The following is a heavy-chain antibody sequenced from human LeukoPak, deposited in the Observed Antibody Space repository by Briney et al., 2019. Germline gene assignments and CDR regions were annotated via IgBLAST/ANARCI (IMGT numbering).Heavy chain of an antibody. J-gene: IGHJ6*02. CDR3: ARRPHYYGSGSYWGRYYYGMDV. CDR2: IYYRGRT. CDR1: GASISSSTYH. D-gene: IGHD3-10*01. V-gene: IGHV4-39*07. Sequence: PSETLSLTCNVSGASISSSTYHWGWIRQPPGKGLEWIASIYYRGRTYYNPSLKSRVTISVDTSKNQFSLKLSSVTAADTAVYYCARRPHYYGSGSYWGRYYYGMDVWGQGTTVTVSS.